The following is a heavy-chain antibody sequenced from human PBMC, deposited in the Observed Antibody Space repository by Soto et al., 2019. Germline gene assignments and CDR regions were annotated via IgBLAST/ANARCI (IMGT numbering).Heavy chain of an antibody. V-gene: IGHV3-48*02. CDR2: ISSSSSTI. CDR3: ARDGCCVSTPWDFLPDV. Sequence: EVQVVESGGGLVQPGGSLRLSCAASGFTFSRYGMNWVRQAPGKGLEWVAYISSSSSTIYYADSVKGRFTISRDNAKNSLNLQKNGLGDEDTTVYYWARDGCCVSTPWDFLPDVWGQGTTVTVSS. J-gene: IGHJ6*02. D-gene: IGHD2-2*01. CDR1: GFTFSRYG.